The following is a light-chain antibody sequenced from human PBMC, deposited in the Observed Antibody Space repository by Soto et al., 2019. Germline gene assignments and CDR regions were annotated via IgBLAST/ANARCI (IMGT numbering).Light chain of an antibody. Sequence: DIQFTQSPSFLSASVGDIVTITCRASQSINRWLAWYQQKPGKSPKLLIYKASTLESGVPSRFSGGGIGTEFSLSISRLQPDDFATYYCQQYSTYPYIFGQGTEVDIK. CDR3: QQYSTYPYI. CDR1: QSINRW. CDR2: KAS. J-gene: IGKJ2*01. V-gene: IGKV1-5*03.